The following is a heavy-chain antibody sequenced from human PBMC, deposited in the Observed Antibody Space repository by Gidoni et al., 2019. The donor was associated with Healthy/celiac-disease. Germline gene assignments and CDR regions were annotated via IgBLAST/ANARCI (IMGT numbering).Heavy chain of an antibody. V-gene: IGHV3-9*01. D-gene: IGHD4-17*01. Sequence: EVQLVESGGGVVQPGRSLRLSCAASGSTIDDYAMHWVRQAPGKGLEWFSGISWNSGSIGYADSVKGRFTISRDNAKNSLYLQMNSLRAEDTALYYCAKDIDDYGDYDAFDIWGQGTMVTVSS. CDR1: GSTIDDYA. CDR2: ISWNSGSI. J-gene: IGHJ3*02. CDR3: AKDIDDYGDYDAFDI.